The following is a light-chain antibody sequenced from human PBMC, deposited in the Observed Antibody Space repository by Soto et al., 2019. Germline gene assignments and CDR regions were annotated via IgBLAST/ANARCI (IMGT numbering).Light chain of an antibody. CDR3: HHYATSSPT. V-gene: IGKV1-5*01. CDR1: QSISVY. J-gene: IGKJ2*01. Sequence: DIQMTQSPSTLSASVGDRVTITCRASQSISVYLAWYQQRPREAPKLLIYGGSSLESGVPSRFSGSGSGTEFTLTISSLPPTDFATYYCHHYATSSPTFGQGTKLEI. CDR2: GGS.